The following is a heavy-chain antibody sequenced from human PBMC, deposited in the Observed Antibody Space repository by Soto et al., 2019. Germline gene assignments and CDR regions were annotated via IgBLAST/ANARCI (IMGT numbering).Heavy chain of an antibody. J-gene: IGHJ6*02. CDR1: RYTLNSYA. CDR3: ARALSYPYYYYYGMDV. Sequence: AKLSCKASRYTLNSYAMHWARQAPGQRLEWMGWINAGNGNTKYSQKFQGRVTITRDTSASTAYMELSSLRSEDTAVYYCARALSYPYYYYYGMDVWGQGTTVTVYS. V-gene: IGHV1-3*01. D-gene: IGHD3-16*02. CDR2: INAGNGNT.